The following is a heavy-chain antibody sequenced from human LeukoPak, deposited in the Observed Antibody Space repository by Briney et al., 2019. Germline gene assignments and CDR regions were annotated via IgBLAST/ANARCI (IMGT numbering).Heavy chain of an antibody. J-gene: IGHJ5*02. Sequence: ASVKVSCKASGYTFTSYYMHWVRQAPGQGLEWMGIINPSGGSTSYAQKFQGRVTMTRDTSISTAYMELSRLRSDDTAVYYCARGNSGSYSGTWGQGTLVTVSS. V-gene: IGHV1-46*01. CDR3: ARGNSGSYSGT. D-gene: IGHD1-26*01. CDR2: INPSGGST. CDR1: GYTFTSYY.